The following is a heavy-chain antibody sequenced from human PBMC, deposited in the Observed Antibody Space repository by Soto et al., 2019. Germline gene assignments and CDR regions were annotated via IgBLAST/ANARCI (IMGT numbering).Heavy chain of an antibody. Sequence: GGSLRLSCAASGFTFSSYWMSWVRQAPGKGLEWVANIKQDGSEKSYVDSAKGRFAISRDNTKNSLYLQVNSLRAEDTAVYYCARGRFKYCGDVCPAFFDYWGQGTLVTVSS. J-gene: IGHJ4*02. D-gene: IGHD2-21*02. CDR3: ARGRFKYCGDVCPAFFDY. CDR2: IKQDGSEK. V-gene: IGHV3-7*01. CDR1: GFTFSSYW.